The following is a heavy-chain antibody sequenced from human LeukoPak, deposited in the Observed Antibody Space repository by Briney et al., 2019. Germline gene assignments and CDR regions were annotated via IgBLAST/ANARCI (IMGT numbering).Heavy chain of an antibody. Sequence: ASVTVSCKASGYTFTSYYIHWVRQAPGQGLEWMGIINPSGGSTSYPQKFQDRVTMTRDTSTSTVYMELSSLKSDDTAIYYCARGVFGELEKLMFQHWGQGTLVTVS. D-gene: IGHD3-10*02. CDR1: GYTFTSYY. J-gene: IGHJ1*01. CDR3: ARGVFGELEKLMFQH. CDR2: INPSGGST. V-gene: IGHV1-46*01.